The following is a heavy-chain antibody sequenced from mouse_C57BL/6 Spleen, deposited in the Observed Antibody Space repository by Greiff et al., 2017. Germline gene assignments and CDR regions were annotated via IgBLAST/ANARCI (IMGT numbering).Heavy chain of an antibody. CDR3: ARRDGSSYVGY. D-gene: IGHD1-1*01. J-gene: IGHJ2*01. CDR1: GYTFNSYW. V-gene: IGHV1-55*01. Sequence: VQLQQPVAELVKPGASVKMSCTASGYTFNSYWITWVKQRPGQGLEWIGDIYPGSGSTNYNEKFQSKATLTVDTSSSTAYMQLSSLTSEDSAVXDCARRDGSSYVGYWGQGTTLTVSS. CDR2: IYPGSGST.